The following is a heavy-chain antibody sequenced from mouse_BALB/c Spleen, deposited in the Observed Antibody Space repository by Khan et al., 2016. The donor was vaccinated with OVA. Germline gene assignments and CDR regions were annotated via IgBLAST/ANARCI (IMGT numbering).Heavy chain of an antibody. CDR1: GYSITSDYA. V-gene: IGHV3-2*02. J-gene: IGHJ2*01. CDR3: ARSIMAN. Sequence: EVQLQESGPGLVKPSQSLSLTCTVTGYSITSDYAWNWIRQFPGHTLEWLGYISYSGSTRYNPSLNSRISLTRDTSKNQFVLQLNSVTTEDTATYYGARSIMANWGQGTTLTVSS. CDR2: ISYSGST.